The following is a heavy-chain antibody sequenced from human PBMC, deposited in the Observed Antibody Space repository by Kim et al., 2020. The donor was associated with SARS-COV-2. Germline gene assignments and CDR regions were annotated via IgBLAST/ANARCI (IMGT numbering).Heavy chain of an antibody. CDR2: INHSGST. J-gene: IGHJ4*02. D-gene: IGHD3-10*01. CDR3: AREPLWFGEYGFDY. CDR1: GGSFSGYY. Sequence: SETLSLTCAVYGGSFSGYYWSWIRQPPGKGLEWIGEINHSGSTNYNPSLKSRVTISVDTSKNQFSLKLSSVTAADTAVYYCAREPLWFGEYGFDYWGQGTLVTVSS. V-gene: IGHV4-34*01.